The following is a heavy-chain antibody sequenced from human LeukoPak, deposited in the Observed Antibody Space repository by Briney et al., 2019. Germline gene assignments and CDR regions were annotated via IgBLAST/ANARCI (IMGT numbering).Heavy chain of an antibody. J-gene: IGHJ4*02. Sequence: PSGTLSLTCAVSGGSISSSNWWSWVRQPPGNGLEGIGRIKSKTDGGTTDYAAPVKGRFTISRDDSKNTLYLQMNSLKTEDTAVYYCTTAPRTVVAATDDIDYWGQGTLVTVSS. V-gene: IGHV3-15*01. CDR2: IKSKTDGGTT. D-gene: IGHD2-15*01. CDR3: TTAPRTVVAATDDIDY. CDR1: GGSISSSNW.